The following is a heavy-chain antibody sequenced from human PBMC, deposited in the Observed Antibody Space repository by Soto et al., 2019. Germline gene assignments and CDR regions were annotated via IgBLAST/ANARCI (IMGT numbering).Heavy chain of an antibody. J-gene: IGHJ4*02. V-gene: IGHV4-4*02. CDR3: ARAVALPGLFYFDY. CDR2: IYNCGSA. CDR1: GGSISTAHS. Sequence: QVQLHESGPGLVKPSGTLSLTCAASGGSISTAHSWSWVRQTPGKGLEWIAEIYNCGSANYNPSLKSRVTISVDKSKNQFSLKLISVTAADTAIYFCARAVALPGLFYFDYWGQGTLVTVSS. D-gene: IGHD1-1*01.